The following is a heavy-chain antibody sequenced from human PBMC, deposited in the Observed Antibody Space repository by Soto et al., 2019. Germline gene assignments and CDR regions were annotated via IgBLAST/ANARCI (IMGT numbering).Heavy chain of an antibody. CDR3: ARAAGWFDP. V-gene: IGHV3-11*01. Sequence: GGSLRLSFAASGFTFSNYYMSWIRQAPGKGLEWVSYISSSGNTIYYADSVRGRFTISRDNAKNSLYLQMNRLRAEDTAVYYCARAAGWFDPWGQGTLVTVSS. CDR1: GFTFSNYY. J-gene: IGHJ5*02. CDR2: ISSSGNTI.